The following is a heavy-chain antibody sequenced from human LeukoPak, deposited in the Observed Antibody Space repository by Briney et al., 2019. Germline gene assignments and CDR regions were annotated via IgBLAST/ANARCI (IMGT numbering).Heavy chain of an antibody. CDR1: GFPFSNYW. D-gene: IGHD2-2*01. Sequence: GGSLRLSCAASGFPFSNYWMSWVRQAPGKGLEWVAGLGRSSKTYYADSVKGRFSISRDNSKDTVYLQMNSLRDEDTAIYYCVKDRPCDTCMPMDAWGQGTTVTVSS. CDR3: VKDRPCDTCMPMDA. V-gene: IGHV3-23*01. CDR2: LGRSSKT. J-gene: IGHJ6*02.